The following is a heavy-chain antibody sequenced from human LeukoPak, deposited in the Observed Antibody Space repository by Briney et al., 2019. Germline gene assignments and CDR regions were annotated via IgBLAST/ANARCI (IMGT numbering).Heavy chain of an antibody. CDR2: IKHDGSED. D-gene: IGHD3-10*02. J-gene: IGHJ6*04. V-gene: IGHV3-7*01. CDR1: GFTFSNYW. Sequence: GGSLRLSCAASGFTFSNYWMTWVRQAPGKGLEWVANIKHDGSEDYYLDSVKGRFTISRDNAKSSMWLQMNSLRAEDTAVYYCAELGITMIGGVWGKGTTVTISS. CDR3: AELGITMIGGV.